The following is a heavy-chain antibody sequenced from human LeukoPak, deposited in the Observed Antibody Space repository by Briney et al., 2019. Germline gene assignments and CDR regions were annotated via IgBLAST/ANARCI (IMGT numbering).Heavy chain of an antibody. V-gene: IGHV4-39*07. CDR1: GGSISSSSYY. J-gene: IGHJ2*01. Sequence: SETLSLTCTVSGGSISSSSYYWAWIRQPPGKGLEWIGSLYYIGSTYYNPSLKSRVTISVDTSKNQFSLKLSSVTAADTAVYYCARPRTTGTTNWYFDLWGRGTLVTVSS. CDR3: ARPRTTGTTNWYFDL. CDR2: LYYIGST. D-gene: IGHD1-1*01.